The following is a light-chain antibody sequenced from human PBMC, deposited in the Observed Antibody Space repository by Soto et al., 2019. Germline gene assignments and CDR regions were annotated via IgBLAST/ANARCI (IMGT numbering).Light chain of an antibody. CDR1: SNDVGGYNY. J-gene: IGLJ2*01. Sequence: QSVLTQPASVSGSPGQSITISCTGTSNDVGGYNYVSWYQQHPGKAPKLMIYDVSNRPSGVSNRFSGSKSGNTASLTISGLQAEDEADYYCSSYAVSSDVLFGGGTKVTVL. CDR2: DVS. V-gene: IGLV2-14*01. CDR3: SSYAVSSDVL.